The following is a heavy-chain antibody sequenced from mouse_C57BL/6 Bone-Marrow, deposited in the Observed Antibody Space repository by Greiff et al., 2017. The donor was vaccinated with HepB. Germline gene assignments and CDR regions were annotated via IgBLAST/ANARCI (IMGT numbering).Heavy chain of an antibody. V-gene: IGHV1-64*01. Sequence: VKLQQPGAELVKPGASVKLSCKASGYTFTSYWMHWVKQRPGQGLEWIGMIHPNSGSTNYNEKFKSKATLTVDKSSSTAYMQLSSLTSEDSAVYYCARRYYCGSSWGYFDVWGTGTTVTVSS. J-gene: IGHJ1*03. CDR2: IHPNSGST. D-gene: IGHD1-1*01. CDR3: ARRYYCGSSWGYFDV. CDR1: GYTFTSYW.